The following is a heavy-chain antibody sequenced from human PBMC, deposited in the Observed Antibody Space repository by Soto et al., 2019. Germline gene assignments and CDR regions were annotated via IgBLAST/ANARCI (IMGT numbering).Heavy chain of an antibody. Sequence: QVTLKESGPVLVKPTETLTLTCTVSGFSLSNARMGVSWIRQPPGKALEWLAHIFSNDEKSYSTSLKSRHTISKDTSKSHVVPTMTNMDPVDTATYYCARHGRGVGARPLDYWGQGTLVTVSS. V-gene: IGHV2-26*01. CDR2: IFSNDEK. J-gene: IGHJ4*02. D-gene: IGHD1-26*01. CDR1: GFSLSNARMG. CDR3: ARHGRGVGARPLDY.